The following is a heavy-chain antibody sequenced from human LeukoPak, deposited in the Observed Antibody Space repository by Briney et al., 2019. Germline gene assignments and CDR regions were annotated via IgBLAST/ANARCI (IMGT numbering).Heavy chain of an antibody. CDR1: GGSISSSNW. CDR2: IYYSGST. Sequence: PSETLSLTCAVSGGSISSSNWWSWVRQPPGRGLEWIGYIYYSGSTNYNPSLKSRVTISVDTSKNQFSLKLSSVTAADTAVYYCARVAGYSYGYRFFDYWGQGTLVTVSS. J-gene: IGHJ4*02. V-gene: IGHV4-4*02. D-gene: IGHD5-18*01. CDR3: ARVAGYSYGYRFFDY.